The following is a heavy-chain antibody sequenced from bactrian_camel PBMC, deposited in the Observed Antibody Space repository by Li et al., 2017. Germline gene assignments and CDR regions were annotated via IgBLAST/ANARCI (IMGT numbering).Heavy chain of an antibody. CDR2: IESDGST. V-gene: IGHV3S9*01. CDR1: GDTIGRSC. J-gene: IGHJ4*01. Sequence: VQLVESGGGSVQAGESLTLSCVASGDTIGRSCMGWFRQIPDKERVGVAGIESDGSTSYADSVKGRFTVSQDSAKNMVYLELNSVKDDGAGMYYCAAKYLGNCGDWAQYHNWGQGTQVTVS. CDR3: AAKYLGNCGDWAQYHN. D-gene: IGHD8*01.